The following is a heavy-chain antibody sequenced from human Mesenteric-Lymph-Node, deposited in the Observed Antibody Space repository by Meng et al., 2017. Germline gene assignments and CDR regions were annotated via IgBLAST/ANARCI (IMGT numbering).Heavy chain of an antibody. CDR1: GFTFSSYS. Sequence: EVQLVESGGGLVKPGGSLRLSCAASGFTFSSYSMNWVRQAPGKGLEWVSYISSNCYYISYADSVKGRFTISRDNAKNSVYLQMNSLRAEDTAVYYCAEGSGSYAVAYWGQGTLVTVSS. V-gene: IGHV3-21*01. CDR3: AEGSGSYAVAY. CDR2: ISSNCYYI. D-gene: IGHD1-26*01. J-gene: IGHJ4*02.